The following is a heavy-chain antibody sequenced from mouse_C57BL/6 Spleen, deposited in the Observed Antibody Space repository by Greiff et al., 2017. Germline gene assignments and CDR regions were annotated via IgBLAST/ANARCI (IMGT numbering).Heavy chain of an antibody. CDR2: ISDGGSYT. CDR1: GFTFSSYA. Sequence: EVKLVESGGGLVKPGGSLKLSCAASGFTFSSYAMSWVRQTPEKRLEWVATISDGGSYTYYPDNVKGRFTISRDNAKNNLYLQMRHLKSEDTDMYYCARATVVATPYYAMDYWGQGTSVTVSS. J-gene: IGHJ4*01. V-gene: IGHV5-4*03. CDR3: ARATVVATPYYAMDY. D-gene: IGHD1-1*01.